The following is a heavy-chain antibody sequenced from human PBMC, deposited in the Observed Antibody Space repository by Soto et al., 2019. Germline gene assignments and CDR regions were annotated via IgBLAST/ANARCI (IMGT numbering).Heavy chain of an antibody. D-gene: IGHD5-12*01. V-gene: IGHV4-39*01. CDR1: GDSISGSPYL. CDR2: VFYDGYT. J-gene: IGHJ4*02. Sequence: SETLSLTCTVSGDSISGSPYLWGWIRQPPGKRLEWIGSVFYDGYTLYTPSLRSRVTISVDTSKNQFSLKLSSVTAADTAVYYCARWSGYDFSFDYWGQGTLVTVS. CDR3: ARWSGYDFSFDY.